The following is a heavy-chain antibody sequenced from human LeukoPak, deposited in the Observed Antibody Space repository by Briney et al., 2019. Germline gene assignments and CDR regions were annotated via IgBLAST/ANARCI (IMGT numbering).Heavy chain of an antibody. CDR1: GFSFGDYG. J-gene: IGHJ4*02. V-gene: IGHV3-23*01. CDR3: AKEWGVDYGLRY. CDR2: ISGSGGST. D-gene: IGHD4-17*01. Sequence: GGSLRLSCTTSGFSFGDYGMSWFRQAPGKGLEWVSVISGSGGSTYYADSVKGRFTISRGNSKNTLYLQMNSLRADDTAVYYCAKEWGVDYGLRYWGQGTLVTVSS.